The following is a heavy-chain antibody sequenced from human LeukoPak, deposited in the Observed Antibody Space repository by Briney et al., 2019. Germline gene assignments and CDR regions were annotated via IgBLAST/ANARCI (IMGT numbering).Heavy chain of an antibody. CDR2: ISYDGSNK. D-gene: IGHD2-8*01. CDR3: ARERTFDY. CDR1: GFTFSSYG. Sequence: GGSLRLSCAASGFTFSSYGMHWVRQAPGTGLEWVAVISYDGSNKYYADSVKGRFTISRDNSKNTLYLQMNSLRAEDTAVYYCARERTFDYWGQGTLVTVSS. V-gene: IGHV3-30*03. J-gene: IGHJ4*02.